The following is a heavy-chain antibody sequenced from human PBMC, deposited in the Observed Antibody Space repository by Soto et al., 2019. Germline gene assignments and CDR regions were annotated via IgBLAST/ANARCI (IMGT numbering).Heavy chain of an antibody. J-gene: IGHJ3*02. D-gene: IGHD3-22*01. V-gene: IGHV1-24*01. CDR3: ATTMIVVVDDAFDI. CDR1: GYTLTELS. Sequence: ASVKVSCKVSGYTLTELSMHWVRQAPGKGLEWMGGFDPEDGETIYAQKFQGRVTMTEDTSTDTAYMELGSLRSEDTAVYYCATTMIVVVDDAFDIWGQGTMVTVSS. CDR2: FDPEDGET.